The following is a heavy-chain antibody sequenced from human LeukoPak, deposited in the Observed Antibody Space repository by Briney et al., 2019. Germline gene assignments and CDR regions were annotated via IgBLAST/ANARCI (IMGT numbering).Heavy chain of an antibody. CDR3: AKDVGYCGSTSCYFSY. J-gene: IGHJ4*02. Sequence: GGSLRLSCAASRFTFSSNAMSWVRQAPGKGLEWVSTVSGSGDATYYAESVKGRFTISRDNSKNTLYLQMNSLRAGDTAVYYCAKDVGYCGSTSCYFSYWGQGTLVTVSS. CDR2: VSGSGDAT. CDR1: RFTFSSNA. D-gene: IGHD2-2*01. V-gene: IGHV3-23*01.